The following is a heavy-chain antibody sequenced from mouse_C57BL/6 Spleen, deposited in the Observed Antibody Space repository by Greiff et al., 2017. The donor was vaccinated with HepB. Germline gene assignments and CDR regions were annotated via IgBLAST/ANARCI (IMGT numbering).Heavy chain of an antibody. CDR2: IDPSDSYT. CDR3: ARWYYGSSYYFDY. V-gene: IGHV1-50*01. CDR1: GYTFTSYW. Sequence: VQLQHPGAELVKPGASVKLSCKASGYTFTSYWMQWVKQRPGQGLEWIGEIDPSDSYTNYNQKFKGKATLTVDTSSSTAYMQLSSLTSEDSAVYYCARWYYGSSYYFDYWGQGTTLTVSS. D-gene: IGHD1-1*01. J-gene: IGHJ2*01.